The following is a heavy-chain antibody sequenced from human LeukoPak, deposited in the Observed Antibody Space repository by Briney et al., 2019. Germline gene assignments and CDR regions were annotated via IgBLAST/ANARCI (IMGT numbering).Heavy chain of an antibody. D-gene: IGHD5-24*01. CDR3: TRRCKDAYTLYCFDY. J-gene: IGHJ4*02. CDR1: GGSINSYY. V-gene: IGHV4-59*01. Sequence: SETLSLTCTVSGGSINSYYWSWIRQPPGKGLEWIGHMYYSGGTNYNPSLKSRVTISVDTSKNQFSLRLSSVTAADTAVYYCTRRCKDAYTLYCFDYWGQGTLVTVSS. CDR2: MYYSGGT.